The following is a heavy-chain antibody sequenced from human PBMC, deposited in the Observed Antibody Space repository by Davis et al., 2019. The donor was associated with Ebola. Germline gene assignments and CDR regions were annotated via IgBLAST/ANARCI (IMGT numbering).Heavy chain of an antibody. V-gene: IGHV2-70*11. CDR1: GFSLSTSGMC. J-gene: IGHJ4*02. CDR2: IDWDDDK. Sequence: SGPTLVKPTQTLTLTCTFSGFSLSTSGMCVSWIRQPPGKALEWLARIDWDDDKYYSTSLKTRLTISKDTSKNQVVLTMTNMDPVDTATYYCARSTMYSSLATQLDYWGQGTLVTVSS. CDR3: ARSTMYSSLATQLDY. D-gene: IGHD6-6*01.